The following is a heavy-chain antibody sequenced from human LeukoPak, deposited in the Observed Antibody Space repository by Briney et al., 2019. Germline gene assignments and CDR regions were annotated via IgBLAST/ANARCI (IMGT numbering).Heavy chain of an antibody. CDR1: GFTFSSCW. Sequence: PGGPLRLSCAASGFTFSSCWMSWVRQAPGKGLEWVANIKQDGSEKYYVDSVKGRFTISRDNAKNSLYLQMNSLRAEDTAVYYCARDLNADYDFWSGYPGTDYFDYWGQGTLVTVSS. V-gene: IGHV3-7*01. D-gene: IGHD3-3*01. CDR2: IKQDGSEK. CDR3: ARDLNADYDFWSGYPGTDYFDY. J-gene: IGHJ4*02.